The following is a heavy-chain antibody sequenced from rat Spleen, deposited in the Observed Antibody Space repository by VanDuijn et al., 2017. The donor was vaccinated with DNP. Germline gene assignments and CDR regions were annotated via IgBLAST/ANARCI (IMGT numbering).Heavy chain of an antibody. CDR2: ISYSGTT. J-gene: IGHJ2*01. CDR1: GSTITSGY. V-gene: IGHV3-4*01. D-gene: IGHD1-5*01. Sequence: EIQLQESGPGLVKPSQSLSLTCSVTGSTITSGYDWNWIRKFPGNKMEWIGHISYSGTTSYHPSLKSRISITRDTSKNQFFLQLSSVTTEDTATYYCARWNIGTSTLDYWGQGVMVTVSS. CDR3: ARWNIGTSTLDY.